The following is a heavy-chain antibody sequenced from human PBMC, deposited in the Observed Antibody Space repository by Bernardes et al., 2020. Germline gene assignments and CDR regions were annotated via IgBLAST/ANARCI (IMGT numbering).Heavy chain of an antibody. CDR3: ARDIAAAGSNWFDP. CDR1: GCSISSSY. Sequence: SETLSLTCTVSGCSISSSYLSWIRQPPGKGLEWIGYIYYSGSTNYNPSLKSRVTISVDTSKNQFSLKLSSVTAADTAVYYCARDIAAAGSNWFDPWGQGTLVTVSS. CDR2: IYYSGST. V-gene: IGHV4-59*01. D-gene: IGHD6-13*01. J-gene: IGHJ5*02.